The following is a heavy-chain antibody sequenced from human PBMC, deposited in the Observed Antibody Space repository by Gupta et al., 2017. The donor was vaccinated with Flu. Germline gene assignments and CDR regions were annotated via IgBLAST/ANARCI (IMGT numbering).Heavy chain of an antibody. D-gene: IGHD1-7*01. Sequence: QGQLVESGGGMVQPGRSLRLACGASRFVFGSYGMNWVRQAPGKGLEWVAMISYDGDKTSYVDSVKGRFTVSRDNSRDTLYLQMNSLTDDDTAVYYCAKTGTTGYFYMDVWGNGTPVIVSS. CDR1: RFVFGSYG. CDR2: ISYDGDKT. CDR3: AKTGTTGYFYMDV. J-gene: IGHJ6*03. V-gene: IGHV3-30*18.